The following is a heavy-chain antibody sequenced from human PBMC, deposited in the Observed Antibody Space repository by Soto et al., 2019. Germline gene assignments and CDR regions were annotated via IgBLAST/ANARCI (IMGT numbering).Heavy chain of an antibody. CDR3: ATHRGNTFGPYDD. Sequence: QVQLKESGPGLVKPSGTLSLTCDVSGGSISSGYWWSWVRQTPGKGLEWIGEIFHSGSTNYNPSLKSRVTISVDNSRSQCALDLNSVTAARTAVYYCATHRGNTFGPYDDWGQGNLVTVSS. J-gene: IGHJ4*02. CDR2: IFHSGST. D-gene: IGHD1-7*01. CDR1: GGSISSGYW. V-gene: IGHV4-4*02.